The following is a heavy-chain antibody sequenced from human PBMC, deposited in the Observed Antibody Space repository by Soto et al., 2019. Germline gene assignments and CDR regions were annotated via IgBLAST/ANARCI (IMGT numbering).Heavy chain of an antibody. CDR3: ARGGRGYSSAPRYYFDY. V-gene: IGHV1-69*01. CDR1: GGSFSSNP. CDR2: SIPIFATV. J-gene: IGHJ4*02. Sequence: QVQRVQSGSEVKKPGSSVKVSCKASGGSFSSNPISWVRQAPGQGLEWMAGSIPIFATVHYAQKFQGRVTITADESTSTAYMELTSLRSEDTAVYFCARGGRGYSSAPRYYFDYWGQGTLVTVSS. D-gene: IGHD5-18*01.